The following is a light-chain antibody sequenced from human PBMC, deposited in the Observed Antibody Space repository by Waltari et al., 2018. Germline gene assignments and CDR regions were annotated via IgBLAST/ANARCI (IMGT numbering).Light chain of an antibody. CDR2: YAS. CDR3: QHFKTYPIT. V-gene: IGKV1-13*02. J-gene: IGKJ5*01. CDR1: QDINKE. Sequence: IQLTQSPSSLSASVVDRVPIACRASQDINKELAWYQQKPGKAPKLLIYYASSLQSGVPSRFSGSGSGTDFTLTISSLQPEDFATYHCQHFKTYPITFGQGTRLEIK.